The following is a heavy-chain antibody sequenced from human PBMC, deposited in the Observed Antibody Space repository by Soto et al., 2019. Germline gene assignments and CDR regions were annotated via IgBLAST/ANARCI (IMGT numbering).Heavy chain of an antibody. D-gene: IGHD3-3*01. CDR1: GFTFSSYA. Sequence: EVQLLESGGGLVQPGGSLRLSCAASGFTFSSYAMSWVRQAPGKGLEWVSAISGSGGSTYYADSVKGRFTISRDNSKNTLYLQMNRLRAEDTAVYYCAKDPPYYDFWRGYYQGSWAFDYWGQGTLVTVSS. J-gene: IGHJ4*02. CDR2: ISGSGGST. CDR3: AKDPPYYDFWRGYYQGSWAFDY. V-gene: IGHV3-23*01.